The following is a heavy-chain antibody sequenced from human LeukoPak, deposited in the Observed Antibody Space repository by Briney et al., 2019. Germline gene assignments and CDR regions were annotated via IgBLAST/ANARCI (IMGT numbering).Heavy chain of an antibody. CDR2: IYYSGST. CDR1: GGSISSYY. D-gene: IGHD3-22*01. Sequence: NTSETLSLTCTVSGGSISSYYWSWIRQPPGKGLEWIGYIYYSGSTNYNPSLKSRVTISVDTSKNQFSLKLSSVTAADTAVYYCASSYDSSGPDAFDIWGQGTMVTVSS. J-gene: IGHJ3*02. CDR3: ASSYDSSGPDAFDI. V-gene: IGHV4-59*01.